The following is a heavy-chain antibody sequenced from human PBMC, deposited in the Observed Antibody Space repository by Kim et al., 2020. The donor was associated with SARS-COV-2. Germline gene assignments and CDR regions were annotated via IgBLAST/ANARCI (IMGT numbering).Heavy chain of an antibody. D-gene: IGHD3-9*01. Sequence: SETLSLTCAVYGGSFSGYYWSWIRQPPGKGLEWIGEINHSGSTNYNPSLKSRVTISVDTSKNQFSLKLSSVTAADTAVYYCARANFEDQRNPSNAFDICGQGTMVTVSS. CDR2: INHSGST. J-gene: IGHJ3*02. CDR3: ARANFEDQRNPSNAFDI. CDR1: GGSFSGYY. V-gene: IGHV4-34*01.